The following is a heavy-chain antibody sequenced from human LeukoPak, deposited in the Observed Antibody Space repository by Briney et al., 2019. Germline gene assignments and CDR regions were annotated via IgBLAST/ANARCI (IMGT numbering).Heavy chain of an antibody. D-gene: IGHD5-24*01. Sequence: KASGTLSLTCTVSGGSISSSSYYWGWIRQPPGKGLEWIGSIYYSGSTYHNPSLKSRVTISVDTSKNQFSLKLSSATAADTAVYYCARQDAVTRWLQRNYYFDYWGQGTLVTVSS. J-gene: IGHJ4*02. CDR3: ARQDAVTRWLQRNYYFDY. CDR1: GGSISSSSYY. CDR2: IYYSGST. V-gene: IGHV4-39*01.